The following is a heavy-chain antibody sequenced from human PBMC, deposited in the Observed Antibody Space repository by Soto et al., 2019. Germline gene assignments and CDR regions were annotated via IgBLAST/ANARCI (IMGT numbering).Heavy chain of an antibody. CDR2: IIPILGIA. Sequence: QVQLVQSGAEVKKPGSSVKVSCKASGGTFSSYTISWVRQAPGQGLEWMGRIIPILGIANYAQKSQGRVTITPDKSTSTAYMELSSLRSEDTAVYYCAREEYYYGSGAFFDYWGQGTLVTVSS. CDR3: AREEYYYGSGAFFDY. V-gene: IGHV1-69*08. D-gene: IGHD3-10*01. CDR1: GGTFSSYT. J-gene: IGHJ4*02.